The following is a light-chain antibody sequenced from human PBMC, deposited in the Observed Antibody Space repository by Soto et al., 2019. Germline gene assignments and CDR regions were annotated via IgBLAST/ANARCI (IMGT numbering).Light chain of an antibody. CDR1: SSNIGSNT. J-gene: IGLJ2*01. CDR2: SNN. V-gene: IGLV1-44*01. Sequence: QSLLTQPPSASGTPGQRVTISCSGSSSNIGSNTVNWYQQLPGTAPKLLIYSNNQRPSGVPDRFSGSKSGTSASLAISGLQSEDEADYYCAAGDDSLNGVVFGGGTKLTVL. CDR3: AAGDDSLNGVV.